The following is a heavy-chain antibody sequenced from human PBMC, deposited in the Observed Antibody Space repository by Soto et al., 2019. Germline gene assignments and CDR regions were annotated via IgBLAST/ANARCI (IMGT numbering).Heavy chain of an antibody. CDR3: AKTPRGGDYGDWYFDL. D-gene: IGHD4-17*01. V-gene: IGHV3-23*05. Sequence: EVQLLESGGALVQPGGSLRLSCAASEYTISTSGMTWVRLAPGRGLDYVSAINPSGSRTYYADSVKGRFTISRDNSKNTLYLQMNSLRAEDTAIYYCAKTPRGGDYGDWYFDLWGRGTLVTVSS. CDR2: INPSGSRT. CDR1: EYTISTSG. J-gene: IGHJ2*01.